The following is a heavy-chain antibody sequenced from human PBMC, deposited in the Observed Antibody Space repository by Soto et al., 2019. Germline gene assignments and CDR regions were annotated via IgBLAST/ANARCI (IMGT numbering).Heavy chain of an antibody. Sequence: GESLKISCAASGFTVSSNYMSWVRQAPGKGLEWVSVIYSGGSTYYADSVKGRFTISRDNSKNTLYLQMNSLRAEDTAVYYCARDSASYAFDIWGQGTMVTVSS. J-gene: IGHJ3*02. D-gene: IGHD3-10*01. CDR3: ARDSASYAFDI. CDR2: IYSGGST. CDR1: GFTVSSNY. V-gene: IGHV3-66*02.